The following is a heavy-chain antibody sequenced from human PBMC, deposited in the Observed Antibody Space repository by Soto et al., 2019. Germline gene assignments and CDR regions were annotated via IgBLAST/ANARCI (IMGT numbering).Heavy chain of an antibody. J-gene: IGHJ6*02. V-gene: IGHV4-4*02. CDR1: GGSISSSNW. Sequence: SETLSLTCAVSGGSISSSNWWSWVRQPPGKGLEWIGEIYHSGSTNYNPSLKSRVTISVDKSKNQFSLKLSSVTAADTAVYYCARDRGYSSSSDHYYYYGMDVWGQGTTVTVSS. CDR3: ARDRGYSSSSDHYYYYGMDV. D-gene: IGHD6-6*01. CDR2: IYHSGST.